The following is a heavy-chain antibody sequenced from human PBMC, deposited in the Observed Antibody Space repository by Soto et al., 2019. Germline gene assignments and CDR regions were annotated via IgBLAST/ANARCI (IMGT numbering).Heavy chain of an antibody. J-gene: IGHJ4*02. CDR1: GFTFSSYA. CDR3: ARASSWTGRIDY. V-gene: IGHV3-23*01. CDR2: ISGSGGST. D-gene: IGHD6-13*01. Sequence: PGGSLRLSCAASGFTFSSYAMSWVRQAPGKGLEWVSAISGSGGSTYYADSVKGRFTISRDNSKNTLYLQMNSLRAEDTAVYYCARASSWTGRIDYWGQGTLVTVSS.